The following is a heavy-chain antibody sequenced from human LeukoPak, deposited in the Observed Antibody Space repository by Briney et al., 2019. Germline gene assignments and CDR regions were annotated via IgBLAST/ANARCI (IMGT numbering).Heavy chain of an antibody. CDR3: ASPIGLCDAFDI. CDR1: GYSISSGYY. V-gene: IGHV4-38-2*01. D-gene: IGHD3-22*01. J-gene: IGHJ3*02. Sequence: SETLSLTCAVSGYSISSGYYWGWIRQPPGKGVGWIGSIYHSGRTYYSPSLKSRVTISVDTSKNQSSLKLSSVAAADTAVYYCASPIGLCDAFDIWGQGTMVTVSS. CDR2: IYHSGRT.